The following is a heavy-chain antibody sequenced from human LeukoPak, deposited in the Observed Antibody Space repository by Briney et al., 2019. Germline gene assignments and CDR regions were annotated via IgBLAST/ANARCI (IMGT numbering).Heavy chain of an antibody. D-gene: IGHD6-6*01. CDR1: GGSINGYY. V-gene: IGHV4-4*08. J-gene: IGHJ4*02. CDR3: ARVASRSISSRCFDH. CDR2: IYSSGTT. Sequence: SETLSLTCTLSGGSINGYYWNWIRQPPGKALEWIGFIYSSGTTNYNPSLKSRVTISLDTSNKQFSLRLTSVTAADTAVYFCARVASRSISSRCFDHWGQGTLVTVSS.